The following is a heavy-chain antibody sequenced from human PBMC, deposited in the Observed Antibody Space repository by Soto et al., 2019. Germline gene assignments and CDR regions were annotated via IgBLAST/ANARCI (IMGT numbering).Heavy chain of an antibody. Sequence: QIQVVQSEVEVKRPGASVRISCKASGYTLDNHAVTWVRQAPGQGLEWMGWIGALLYNDATNHARKFQGRLTMARDTSPNTVYMDLGSLRSDDTAVYYCARGTKGAGGWYFDLWGHGTLVVVSS. CDR1: GYTLDNHA. J-gene: IGHJ2*01. CDR2: IGALLYNDAT. V-gene: IGHV1-18*01. D-gene: IGHD2-8*01. CDR3: ARGTKGAGGWYFDL.